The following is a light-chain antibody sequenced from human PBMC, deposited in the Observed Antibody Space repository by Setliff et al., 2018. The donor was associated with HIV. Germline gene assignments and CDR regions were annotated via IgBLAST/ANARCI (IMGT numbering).Light chain of an antibody. CDR3: SSYAGSVYV. V-gene: IGLV2-11*01. CDR1: RSDIGAYNY. Sequence: QSVLTQPRSVSGSPGQSVAISCTGTRSDIGAYNYVSWYQQHPGKVPKLIISDVTKRPSGVPDRFSGSKSGNTASLIISGLQTEDEADYYCSSYAGSVYVFGTGTKVTVL. J-gene: IGLJ1*01. CDR2: DVT.